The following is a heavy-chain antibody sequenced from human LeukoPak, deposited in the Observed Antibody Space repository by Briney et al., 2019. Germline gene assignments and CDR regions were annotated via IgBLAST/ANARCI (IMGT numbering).Heavy chain of an antibody. J-gene: IGHJ4*02. Sequence: ASVKVSCKAPGYTFTSYGITWVRQTPGQGLEWMGWISAYNGNTNYAQQLQGRVTMTTDTSTSTAYLELRTLRSDDTAVYYCARGSPTLYSSGWYGYWGQGTLVTVSS. CDR1: GYTFTSYG. CDR2: ISAYNGNT. V-gene: IGHV1-18*01. D-gene: IGHD6-19*01. CDR3: ARGSPTLYSSGWYGY.